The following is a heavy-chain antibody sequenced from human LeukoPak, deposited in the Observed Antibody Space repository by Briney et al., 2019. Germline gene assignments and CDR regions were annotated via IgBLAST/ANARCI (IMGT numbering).Heavy chain of an antibody. CDR3: ARRPSWPSTSAFDI. D-gene: IGHD2-2*01. V-gene: IGHV4-39*01. Sequence: ASETLSPTCGVSGGSVSSISYFRGWIRQPPGKGLQWIGSIYYSGSAYYNPSLQSRVAISVDTSRNQFSLKLTSVTAADTAVYYCARRPSWPSTSAFDIWGRGTMVTVS. CDR2: IYYSGSA. J-gene: IGHJ3*02. CDR1: GGSVSSISYF.